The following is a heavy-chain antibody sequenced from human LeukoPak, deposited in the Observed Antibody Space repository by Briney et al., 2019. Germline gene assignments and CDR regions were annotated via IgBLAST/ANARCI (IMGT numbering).Heavy chain of an antibody. CDR3: ARHLGSSWYLTADY. CDR2: IYPGDSDT. CDR1: GYRFTSYW. D-gene: IGHD6-13*01. Sequence: GEALKISFKGSGYRFTSYWIGWVRPMPGKGLEWMGIIYPGDSDTRYSQSLQGQVTLSADKSISTAYLQWSSLKASDTAMYYCARHLGSSWYLTADYWGQGTLVTVSS. J-gene: IGHJ4*02. V-gene: IGHV5-51*01.